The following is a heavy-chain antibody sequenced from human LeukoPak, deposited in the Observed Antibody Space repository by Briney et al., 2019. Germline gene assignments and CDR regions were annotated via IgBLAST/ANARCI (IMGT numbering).Heavy chain of an antibody. V-gene: IGHV1-2*02. CDR1: GYTFTGYY. CDR3: ARDLYDSSGTDAFDI. D-gene: IGHD3-22*01. Sequence: ASVKVSCKASGYTFTGYYMHWVRQAPGQGLEWMGWINPNSGGTNYAQKFQGRVTMTRDTSISTAYMGLSRLRSDDTAVYYCARDLYDSSGTDAFDIWGQGTMVTVSS. CDR2: INPNSGGT. J-gene: IGHJ3*02.